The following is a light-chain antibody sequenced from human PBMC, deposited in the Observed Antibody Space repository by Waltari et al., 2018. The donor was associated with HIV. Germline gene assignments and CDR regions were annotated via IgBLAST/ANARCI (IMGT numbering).Light chain of an antibody. CDR1: SSDLGGYNS. J-gene: IGLJ3*02. Sequence: QSALTQPASVSGSPGQSITIYCTGTSSDLGGYNSVSWYQQHPGKAPKLMIYDVSKRPSGVSNRFSGSKSGNTASLTISGLQAEDEADYYCCSYAGSSTYWVFGGGTKLTVL. CDR2: DVS. V-gene: IGLV2-23*02. CDR3: CSYAGSSTYWV.